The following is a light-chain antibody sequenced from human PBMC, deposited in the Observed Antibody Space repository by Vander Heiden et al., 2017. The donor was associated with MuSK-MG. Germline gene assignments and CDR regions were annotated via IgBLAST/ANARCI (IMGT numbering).Light chain of an antibody. CDR1: QSVGTW. V-gene: IGKV1-5*03. Sequence: DIQVTQSPSTLPASVGDTVTITCRASQSVGTWLAWFQHRPGTAPSLLIYKTSSLESGVPSRFSGSGSGTDFTLTINSLQPGDFATYYCQQYSAYPWTFGQGTKVEIK. J-gene: IGKJ1*01. CDR2: KTS. CDR3: QQYSAYPWT.